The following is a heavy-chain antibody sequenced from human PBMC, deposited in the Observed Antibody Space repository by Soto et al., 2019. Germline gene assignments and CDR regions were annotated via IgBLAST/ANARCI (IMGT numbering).Heavy chain of an antibody. CDR2: ISAYNGNT. V-gene: IGHV1-18*04. CDR1: GYTFTSYG. CDR3: AREGGGYCPNGVCYGDYFDD. D-gene: IGHD2-8*01. J-gene: IGHJ4*02. Sequence: ASVKVSCKASGYTFTSYGISWVRQAPGQGLEWMGWISAYNGNTNYAQKLQGRVTMTTDTSTSTAYMELRSLRSDDTAVYYCAREGGGYCPNGVCYGDYFDDWGQGTLVTVSS.